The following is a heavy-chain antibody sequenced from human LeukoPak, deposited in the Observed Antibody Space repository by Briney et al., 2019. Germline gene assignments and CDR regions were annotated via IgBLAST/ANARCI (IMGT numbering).Heavy chain of an antibody. CDR3: ASPAQQWRWYYFDY. J-gene: IGHJ4*02. V-gene: IGHV3-30*14. D-gene: IGHD6-19*01. Sequence: GGSLRLSCAASGFTFSSYAMHWVRQAPGKGLEWVAVISYDGSNKYYADSVKGRFTISRDNSKNTLYLQMNSLRAEDTAVYHCASPAQQWRWYYFDYWGQGTLVTVSS. CDR1: GFTFSSYA. CDR2: ISYDGSNK.